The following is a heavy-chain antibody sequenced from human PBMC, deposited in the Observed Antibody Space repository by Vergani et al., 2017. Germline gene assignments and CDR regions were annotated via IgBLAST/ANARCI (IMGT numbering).Heavy chain of an antibody. CDR1: GFTFSSYS. CDR2: ISSSSSYI. J-gene: IGHJ4*02. D-gene: IGHD6-19*01. V-gene: IGHV3-21*01. CDR3: SLGGSGWYGGL. Sequence: EVQLVESGGGLVKPGGSLRLSCAASGFTFSSYSMNWVRQAPGKGLEWVSSISSSSSYIYYEDSVKGRFTISRANAKNSLYLKRNSLRAVDKAVYYCSLGGSGWYGGLWGQGTLVTVSS.